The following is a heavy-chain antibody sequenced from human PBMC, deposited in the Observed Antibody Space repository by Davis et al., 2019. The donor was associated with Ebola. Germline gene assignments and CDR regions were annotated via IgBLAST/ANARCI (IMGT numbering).Heavy chain of an antibody. CDR3: ARDGVPAAHDY. Sequence: PGGSLRLSCAASGFTFTRDWMTWVRQAPGKGLEWVANIKQDGSEKYYLASVKGRFTISRDNAKNSLYLQMNSLRAEDTAVYYCARDGVPAAHDYWGQGTLVTVSS. D-gene: IGHD2-2*01. CDR2: IKQDGSEK. J-gene: IGHJ4*02. CDR1: GFTFTRDW. V-gene: IGHV3-7*03.